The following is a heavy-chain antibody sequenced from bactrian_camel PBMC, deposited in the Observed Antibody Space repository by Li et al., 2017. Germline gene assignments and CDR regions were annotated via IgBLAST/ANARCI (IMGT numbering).Heavy chain of an antibody. CDR2: IYTQRGTT. J-gene: IGHJ4*01. V-gene: IGHV3S1*01. CDR3: TKETEWVGYHEFASS. CDR1: TGTYDSSDS. Sequence: HVQLVESGGGLVQPGGSLRLSCVASTGTYDSSDSIAWFRQAPGKEREGIAVIYTQRGTTFVTPSLKDRFTISQDNAKNTLYLQLNSLAFEDTATYYCTKETEWVGYHEFASSWGQGTQVTVS. D-gene: IGHD5*01.